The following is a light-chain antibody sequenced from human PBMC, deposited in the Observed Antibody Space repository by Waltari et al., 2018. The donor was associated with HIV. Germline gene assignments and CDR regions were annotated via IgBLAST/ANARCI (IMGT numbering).Light chain of an antibody. Sequence: EIVMTQSPATLSVSPGERATLSCRARQSVSSNLALYQQKPGQAPRLLIYGASTRATGIPARFSGSGSGTEFTLTISSLQSEDFAVYYCQQYNKWPGTFGQGTKVEIK. V-gene: IGKV3-15*01. CDR3: QQYNKWPGT. J-gene: IGKJ1*01. CDR1: QSVSSN. CDR2: GAS.